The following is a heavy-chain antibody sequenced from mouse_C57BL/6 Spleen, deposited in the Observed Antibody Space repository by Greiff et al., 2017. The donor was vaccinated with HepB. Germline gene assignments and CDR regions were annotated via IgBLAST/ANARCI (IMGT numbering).Heavy chain of an antibody. CDR3: TGGTRYYFDY. Sequence: DVQLVESGGGLVQPGGSMKLSCVASGFTFSNYWMNWVRQSPEKGLEWVAQIRLKSDNYATHYAESVKGRFTISRDDSKSSVYLQMNNLRAEDTGIYYCTGGTRYYFDYWGQGTTLTVSS. D-gene: IGHD3-3*01. CDR1: GFTFSNYW. CDR2: IRLKSDNYAT. V-gene: IGHV6-3*01. J-gene: IGHJ2*01.